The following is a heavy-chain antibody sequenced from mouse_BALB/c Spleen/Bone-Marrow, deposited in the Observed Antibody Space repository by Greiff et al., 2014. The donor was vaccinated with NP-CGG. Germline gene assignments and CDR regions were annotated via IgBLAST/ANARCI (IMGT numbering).Heavy chain of an antibody. Sequence: VMPVESGPDLVAPSQSLSITCTVSGFSLTSYGVHWVRQPPGKGLEWLGVIWSDGSTTYNSALKSRLSISKDNSKSQVFLKMNSLQTDDTAMYYCARHDNDGYYLAYWGQGTLVTVSA. J-gene: IGHJ3*01. V-gene: IGHV2-6-2*01. CDR2: IWSDGST. CDR1: GFSLTSYG. D-gene: IGHD2-3*01. CDR3: ARHDNDGYYLAY.